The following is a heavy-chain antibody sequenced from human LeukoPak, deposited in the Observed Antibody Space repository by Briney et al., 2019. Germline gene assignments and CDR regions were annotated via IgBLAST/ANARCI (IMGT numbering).Heavy chain of an antibody. Sequence: PGGSLRLSCAASGFTFSSYAMSWVRQAPGKGLEWVANIKQDGSEKYYVDSVKGRFTISRDNAKNSLYLQMNSLRAEDTAVYYCARDFTGSRSWYPHFDYWGKGTLVTVSS. D-gene: IGHD6-13*01. CDR3: ARDFTGSRSWYPHFDY. CDR1: GFTFSSYA. V-gene: IGHV3-7*01. J-gene: IGHJ4*02. CDR2: IKQDGSEK.